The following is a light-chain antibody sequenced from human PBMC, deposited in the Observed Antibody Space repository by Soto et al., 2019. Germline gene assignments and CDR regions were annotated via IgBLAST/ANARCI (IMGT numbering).Light chain of an antibody. J-gene: IGKJ1*01. V-gene: IGKV3-20*01. CDR2: GAS. CDR1: QSVSSSY. CDR3: QQYGSSPRT. Sequence: ILKTQSAATLSVSPGEGATLSCRASQSVSSSYLAWYQQKPGQAPRLLIYGASSRATGIPDRFSGSGSGTDFTLTISRLEPEDFAVYYCQQYGSSPRTFGQGTKVDIK.